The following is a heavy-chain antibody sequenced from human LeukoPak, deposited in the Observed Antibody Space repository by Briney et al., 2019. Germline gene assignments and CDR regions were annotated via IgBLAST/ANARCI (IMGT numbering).Heavy chain of an antibody. J-gene: IGHJ6*02. CDR1: GGSISSYY. CDR2: IYYSGST. Sequence: SETLSLTCTVSGGSISSYYWSWIRQPPGKGLEWIGYIYYSGSTNYNPSLKSLVTISVDTSKNQFSLKLSSVTAADTAVYYCARHSYGVDYYYYGMDVWGQGTTVTVSS. V-gene: IGHV4-59*08. D-gene: IGHD3-10*01. CDR3: ARHSYGVDYYYYGMDV.